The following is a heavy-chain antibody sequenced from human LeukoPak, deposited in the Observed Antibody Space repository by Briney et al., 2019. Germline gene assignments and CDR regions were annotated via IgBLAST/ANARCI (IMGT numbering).Heavy chain of an antibody. CDR1: GYSISSGYY. V-gene: IGHV4-38-2*02. J-gene: IGHJ5*02. D-gene: IGHD1-7*01. CDR2: IYHSGST. Sequence: SETLSLTCTVSGYSISSGYYWGWIRQPPGKGLEWIGSIYHSGSTYYNPSLKSRVTISVDTSKNQFSLKLSSVTAADTAVYYCARNPWGWNYRWFDPWGQGTLVTVSS. CDR3: ARNPWGWNYRWFDP.